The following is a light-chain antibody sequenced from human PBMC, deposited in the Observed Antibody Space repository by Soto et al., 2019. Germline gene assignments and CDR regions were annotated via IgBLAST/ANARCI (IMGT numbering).Light chain of an antibody. CDR2: GAS. CDR3: QQRQHWPPIT. Sequence: EIVLTQSPVTLSLSPGERATLSCRASQSVSSSYLAWYQQKPGQAPRLLIYGASSRATGIPARFTGSGSGTDFNLTISTLEPEDFAVYYCQQRQHWPPITFGQGTRLEI. J-gene: IGKJ5*01. V-gene: IGKV3D-20*02. CDR1: QSVSSSY.